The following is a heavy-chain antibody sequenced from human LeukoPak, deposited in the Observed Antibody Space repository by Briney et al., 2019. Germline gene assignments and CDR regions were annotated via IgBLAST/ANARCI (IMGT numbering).Heavy chain of an antibody. J-gene: IGHJ6*02. CDR3: VKDMHDASGSLDHQFGMDV. D-gene: IGHD1-1*01. CDR1: GFTFDDYT. Sequence: GGSLRLSCAASGFTFDDYTMHWVRQVPGKGLEWVSAITWNSGGIGYADSVRGRFTIARDNAKNSLYLQMDSLRPEDTALYYCVKDMHDASGSLDHQFGMDVWGQGTTVTVSS. V-gene: IGHV3-9*01. CDR2: ITWNSGGI.